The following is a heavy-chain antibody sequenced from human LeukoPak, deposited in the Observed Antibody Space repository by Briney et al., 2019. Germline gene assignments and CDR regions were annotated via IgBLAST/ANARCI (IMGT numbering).Heavy chain of an antibody. D-gene: IGHD6-19*01. CDR2: IYYSGST. V-gene: IGHV4-59*11. CDR1: GGSISSHY. J-gene: IGHJ4*02. Sequence: SETLSLTCTVSGGSISSHYWSWIRQPPGKGLEWIGYIYYSGSTNYNPSLKSRVTISVDTSKNQFSLKLSSVTAADTAVYYCARDGFSSGWYEYWGQGTLVTVSS. CDR3: ARDGFSSGWYEY.